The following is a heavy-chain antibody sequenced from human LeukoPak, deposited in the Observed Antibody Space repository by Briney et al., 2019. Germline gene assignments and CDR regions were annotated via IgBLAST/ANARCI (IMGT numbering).Heavy chain of an antibody. Sequence: GGSLRLSCAASGFSFSGYGMHWVRQAPGKGLEWVAFIRYDGSNEYYADSVKGRFTISRDKSKNTLSLQMNGLRVEDTAVYYCAKVMPPGRIRFYSYYMDVWGKGTAVTVS. CDR3: AKVMPPGRIRFYSYYMDV. J-gene: IGHJ6*03. V-gene: IGHV3-30*02. D-gene: IGHD2-15*01. CDR2: IRYDGSNE. CDR1: GFSFSGYG.